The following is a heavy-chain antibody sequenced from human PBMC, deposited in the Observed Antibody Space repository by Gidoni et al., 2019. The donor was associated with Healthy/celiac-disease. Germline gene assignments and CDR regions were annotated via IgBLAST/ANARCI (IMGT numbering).Heavy chain of an antibody. CDR2: ISYDGSNK. CDR1: GFTFSSYG. J-gene: IGHJ4*02. D-gene: IGHD1-7*01. V-gene: IGHV3-30*18. Sequence: QVQLVESGGGVVQPGRSLRLSCAASGFTFSSYGMHWVRQAPGKGLEWVAVISYDGSNKYYADSVKGRFTISRDNSKNTLYLQMNSLRAEDTAVYYCAKVRDNWNYGPGGYWGQGTLVTVSS. CDR3: AKVRDNWNYGPGGY.